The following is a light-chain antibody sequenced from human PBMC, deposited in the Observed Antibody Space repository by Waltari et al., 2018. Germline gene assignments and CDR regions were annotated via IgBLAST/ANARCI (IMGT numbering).Light chain of an antibody. V-gene: IGKV1-5*03. CDR1: QSISNW. Sequence: ASVGDRVTITCRASQSISNWLAWYQQKPGKAPKLLIFKTSSLESGVPSRFSGRGSGTDFTLTISSLQPEDYATYYCQQYYSYPRTFGQGTKVEIK. J-gene: IGKJ1*01. CDR3: QQYYSYPRT. CDR2: KTS.